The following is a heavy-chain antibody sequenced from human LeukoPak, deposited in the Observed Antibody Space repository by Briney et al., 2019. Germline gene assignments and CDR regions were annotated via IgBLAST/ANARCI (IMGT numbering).Heavy chain of an antibody. CDR3: ARGHPLWSGSFAGHFDY. CDR2: IIPILGTA. J-gene: IGHJ4*02. Sequence: SVKVSCKASGGTFSSYAISWVRQAPGQGLEWMGGIIPILGTANYAQKFQGRVTITADESTSTAYMELSSLRSEDTAVYYCARGHPLWSGSFAGHFDYWGQGTLVTVSS. D-gene: IGHD1-26*01. CDR1: GGTFSSYA. V-gene: IGHV1-69*01.